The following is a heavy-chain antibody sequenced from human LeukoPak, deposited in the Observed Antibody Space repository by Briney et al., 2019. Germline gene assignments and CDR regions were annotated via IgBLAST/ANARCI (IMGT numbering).Heavy chain of an antibody. CDR3: ARVWELSFDY. CDR1: GFTVSADH. D-gene: IGHD1-26*01. Sequence: GGSLRLSCAASGFTVSADHMSWVRQAPGKGLEWVAVSYSGGSRSYAESVKGRFTISRDNSQNTLYLQMNSLRAEDTAVYYCARVWELSFDYWGQGTLVTVSS. CDR2: SYSGGSR. J-gene: IGHJ4*02. V-gene: IGHV3-53*01.